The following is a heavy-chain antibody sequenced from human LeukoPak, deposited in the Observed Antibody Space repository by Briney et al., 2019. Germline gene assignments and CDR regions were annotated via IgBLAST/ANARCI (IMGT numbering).Heavy chain of an antibody. CDR1: GGSISSYY. Sequence: SETLSLTCTVSGGSISSYYWSWVRQPPGKGLEWVGYIYASGSTNYNPSLKSRVTISVDTSKNQFSLKLSSVTAADTAVYYCAREAHYYDFWSGYFLASSDYMDVWGKGTTVTVSS. V-gene: IGHV4-59*01. CDR3: AREAHYYDFWSGYFLASSDYMDV. CDR2: IYASGST. J-gene: IGHJ6*03. D-gene: IGHD3-3*01.